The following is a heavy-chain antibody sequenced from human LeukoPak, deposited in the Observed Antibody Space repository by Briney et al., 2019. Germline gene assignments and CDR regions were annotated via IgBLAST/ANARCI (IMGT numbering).Heavy chain of an antibody. CDR1: GYTFTGYY. CDR2: INPNSGGT. CDR3: ARDSLLEDIVVVPAAFDY. D-gene: IGHD2-2*01. Sequence: ASVKVSCKASGYTFTGYYMHWVRQAPGQGLEWMGWINPNSGGTNYAQKFQGRVTMTRDASTSTAYMELSRLRSDDTAVYYCARDSLLEDIVVVPAAFDYWGQGTLVTVSS. V-gene: IGHV1-2*02. J-gene: IGHJ4*02.